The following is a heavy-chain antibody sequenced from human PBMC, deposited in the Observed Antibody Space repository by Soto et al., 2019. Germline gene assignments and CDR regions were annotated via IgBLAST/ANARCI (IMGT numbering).Heavy chain of an antibody. CDR1: GFTFSSYS. J-gene: IGHJ4*02. D-gene: IGHD4-17*01. CDR2: ITGSSSTI. V-gene: IGHV3-48*01. CDR3: ARDKDYGFDC. Sequence: PGGSLRLSCAASGFTFSSYSMNWVRQAPGKGLEWLSYITGSSSTIYYADSVKGRFTISRDNAKNSLYLQMNSLRAEDTAVFYCARDKDYGFDCWGQGTLVTVSS.